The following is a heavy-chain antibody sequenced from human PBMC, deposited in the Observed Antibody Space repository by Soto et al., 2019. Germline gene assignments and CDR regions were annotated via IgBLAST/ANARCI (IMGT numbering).Heavy chain of an antibody. Sequence: QVQLVESGGGVVQPGRSLRLSCAASGFTFSSYGMHWVRQAPGKGLEWVAVIWYDGSNKYYADSVKGRFTFSGDNSKNTLYVQMNGLRAEETAVYYCARDRAAAGTERKHLPGIYYYYYGMDVWGQGTTVTVSS. V-gene: IGHV3-33*01. CDR3: ARDRAAAGTERKHLPGIYYYYYGMDV. D-gene: IGHD6-13*01. CDR2: IWYDGSNK. J-gene: IGHJ6*02. CDR1: GFTFSSYG.